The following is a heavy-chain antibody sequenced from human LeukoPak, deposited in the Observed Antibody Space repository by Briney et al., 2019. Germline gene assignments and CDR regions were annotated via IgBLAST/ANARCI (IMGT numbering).Heavy chain of an antibody. Sequence: PGGSLRPSCAASGFTFSSYAMHWVRQAPGKGLEWVAVISYDGSNKYYADSVKGRFTISRDNSKNTLYLQMNSLRAEDTAVYYCAGGHATDYWGQGTLVTVSS. CDR2: ISYDGSNK. CDR3: AGGHATDY. J-gene: IGHJ4*02. V-gene: IGHV3-30*04. CDR1: GFTFSSYA.